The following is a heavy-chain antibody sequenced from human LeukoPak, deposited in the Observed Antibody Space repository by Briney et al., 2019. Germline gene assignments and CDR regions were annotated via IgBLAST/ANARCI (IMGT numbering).Heavy chain of an antibody. CDR1: GGSFSGYY. CDR3: ARLRETYYYDSSGYSHAPFDY. V-gene: IGHV4-34*01. D-gene: IGHD3-22*01. Sequence: SETLSLTCAVYGGSFSGYYWSWIRQPPGKGLEWIGEINHSGSTNYNPSLKSRVTISVDTSKNQFSLKLSSVTAADTAVYYCARLRETYYYDSSGYSHAPFDYWGQGTLVTVSS. CDR2: INHSGST. J-gene: IGHJ4*02.